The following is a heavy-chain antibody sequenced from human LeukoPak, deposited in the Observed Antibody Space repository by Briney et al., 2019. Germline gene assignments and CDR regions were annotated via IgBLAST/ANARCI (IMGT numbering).Heavy chain of an antibody. CDR3: ARDSPPTMARGVIKGRYGMDV. CDR2: ISAYNGNT. CDR1: GYTFTSYG. V-gene: IGHV1-18*01. Sequence: ASVKVSCKASGYTFTSYGISWVRQAPGQGLEWMGWISAYNGNTNYAQKLQGRVTMTTDTSTSTAYMELRSLRSDDTAVYYCARDSPPTMARGVIKGRYGMDVWGQGTTVTVSS. D-gene: IGHD3-10*01. J-gene: IGHJ6*02.